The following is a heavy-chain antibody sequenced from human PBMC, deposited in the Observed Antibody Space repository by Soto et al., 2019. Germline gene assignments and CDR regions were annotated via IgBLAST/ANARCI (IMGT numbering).Heavy chain of an antibody. CDR3: ARARSSTSSVCYY. V-gene: IGHV3-7*01. Sequence: GGSLRLSCAASGFTFSSYWMSWVRQAPGKGLEWVANIKQDGSEKYYVDSVKGRFTISRDNAKNSLYLQMNSLRAEDTAVYYCARARSSTSSVCYYWGQGTLVTVSS. CDR1: GFTFSSYW. J-gene: IGHJ4*02. CDR2: IKQDGSEK. D-gene: IGHD2-2*01.